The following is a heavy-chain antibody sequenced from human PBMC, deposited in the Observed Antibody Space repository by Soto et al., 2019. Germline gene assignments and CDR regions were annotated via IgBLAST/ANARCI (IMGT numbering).Heavy chain of an antibody. CDR2: IYPSGHT. Sequence: ELLSLTCAGSGDSRSSYSWNWIRQTAGRGLEWIGRIYPSGHTQYRSSFETRVTVSVDMSTNQFFLEMRSVTAADTAVYYCARESGENWSYEAYWGQGTEVTVSS. V-gene: IGHV4-4*07. CDR3: ARESGENWSYEAY. J-gene: IGHJ4*02. CDR1: GDSRSSYS. D-gene: IGHD1-7*01.